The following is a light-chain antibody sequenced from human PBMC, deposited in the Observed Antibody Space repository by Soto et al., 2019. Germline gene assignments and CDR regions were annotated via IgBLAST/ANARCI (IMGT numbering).Light chain of an antibody. Sequence: DIVMTQSADSLAVSLGERATINCKSSQSVLYSSNNKNYLAWYQQKPGQPPKLLIYGASTRESGVPDRFSGSGSGTDFTLTIISLQAEDVAVYYCQQYYSTPTWTFGQGTKVDIK. CDR1: QSVLYSSNNKNY. CDR2: GAS. CDR3: QQYYSTPTWT. J-gene: IGKJ1*01. V-gene: IGKV4-1*01.